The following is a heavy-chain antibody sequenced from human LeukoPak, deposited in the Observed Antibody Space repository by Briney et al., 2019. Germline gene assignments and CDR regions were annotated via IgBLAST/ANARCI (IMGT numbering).Heavy chain of an antibody. D-gene: IGHD3-22*01. CDR1: GGSISSSSYY. CDR2: IYYSGST. Sequence: PSETLSLTCTVSGGSISSSSYYWGWIRQPPGKGLEWIGSIYYSGSTYYNPSLKNRVTISVDTSKNQFSLKLSSVTAADTAVYYCARLEKWLLHYWGQGTLVTVSS. J-gene: IGHJ4*02. CDR3: ARLEKWLLHY. V-gene: IGHV4-39*01.